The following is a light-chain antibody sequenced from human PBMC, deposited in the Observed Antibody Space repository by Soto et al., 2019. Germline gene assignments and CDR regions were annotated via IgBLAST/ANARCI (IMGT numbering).Light chain of an antibody. V-gene: IGKV3-11*01. CDR3: QQRSDWPPT. Sequence: IVVTQSPATLSLSPGERATLSCRASQTVGSYLAWFRQTPGQAPRLLIYDTSIRATGIPARFSGSGSGTDFTLTISSLEAEDFAIYYCQQRSDWPPTFGQGTKVDIK. CDR1: QTVGSY. J-gene: IGKJ1*01. CDR2: DTS.